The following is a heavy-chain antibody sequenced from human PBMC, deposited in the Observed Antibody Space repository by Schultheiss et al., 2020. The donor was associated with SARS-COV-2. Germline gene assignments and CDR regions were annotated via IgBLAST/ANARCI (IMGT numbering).Heavy chain of an antibody. CDR1: GYSFTSYW. D-gene: IGHD5-18*01. V-gene: IGHV5-51*01. Sequence: GGSLRLSCKGSGYSFTSYWIGWVRQMPGKGLEWMGIIYPGDSDTRYSPSFQGQVTISADKSISTAYLQWSSLKASDTAMYYCARGRTDTAMVTRWFDPWGQGTLVTVSS. CDR3: ARGRTDTAMVTRWFDP. J-gene: IGHJ5*02. CDR2: IYPGDSDT.